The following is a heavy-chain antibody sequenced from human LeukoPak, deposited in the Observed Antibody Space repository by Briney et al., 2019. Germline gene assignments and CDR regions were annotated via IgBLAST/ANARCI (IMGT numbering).Heavy chain of an antibody. V-gene: IGHV4-39*01. CDR2: IYNSGST. Sequence: SETLSLTCTVSGGSISSSSYYWGWIRQPPGKGLEWIGTIYNSGSTYYNPSLKSRVTISVDTSKNQFSLKLSSVTAADTAVYYCAGSLVGTVVPAAIEAPGQKAFDYWGQGTLVTVSS. J-gene: IGHJ4*02. D-gene: IGHD2-2*02. CDR3: AGSLVGTVVPAAIEAPGQKAFDY. CDR1: GGSISSSSYY.